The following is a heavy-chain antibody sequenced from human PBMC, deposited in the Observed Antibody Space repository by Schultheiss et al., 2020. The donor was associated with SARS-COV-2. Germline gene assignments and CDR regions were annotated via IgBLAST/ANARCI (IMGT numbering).Heavy chain of an antibody. J-gene: IGHJ5*02. Sequence: GESLKISCAASGFTFSSYAMHWVRQAPGKGLEWVAVISYDGSNKYYADSVKGRFTISRDNSKNTLYLQMNSLRAEDTAVYYCARLTSGSSSPWGQGTLVTVSS. D-gene: IGHD1-26*01. CDR3: ARLTSGSSSP. CDR2: ISYDGSNK. V-gene: IGHV3-30*01. CDR1: GFTFSSYA.